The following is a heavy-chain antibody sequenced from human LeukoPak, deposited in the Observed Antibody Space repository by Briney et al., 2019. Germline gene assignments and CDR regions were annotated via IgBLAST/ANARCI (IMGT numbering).Heavy chain of an antibody. CDR1: GFTFSSYG. J-gene: IGHJ4*02. CDR3: AKESYATIDY. V-gene: IGHV3-30*18. CDR2: ISYDGSYK. D-gene: IGHD5-12*01. Sequence: GGSLRLSCAASGFTFSSYGMHWVRQAPGKGLEWVAVISYDGSYKYYADSVKGRFTISRDNSKNTLYLQMNSLRAEDTAVYYCAKESYATIDYWGQGTLVAVSS.